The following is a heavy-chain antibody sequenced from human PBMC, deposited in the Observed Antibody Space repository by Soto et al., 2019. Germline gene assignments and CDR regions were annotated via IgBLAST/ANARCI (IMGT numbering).Heavy chain of an antibody. D-gene: IGHD6-13*01. CDR1: GGTLSGLS. V-gene: IGHV1-69*06. Sequence: QVQLVQSGAEVKKPGSSVKVSCRASGGTLSGLSMNWMRQAPGQGLEWMGGIIPIYGTPSYPQKFQGRVTISADKATSTVYMEMSRLTPDDTAVYYCAQELGAWFDPWGQGTLVTVSS. CDR3: AQELGAWFDP. J-gene: IGHJ5*02. CDR2: IIPIYGTP.